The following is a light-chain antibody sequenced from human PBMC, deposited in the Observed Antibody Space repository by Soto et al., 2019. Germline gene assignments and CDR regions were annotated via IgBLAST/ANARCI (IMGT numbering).Light chain of an antibody. CDR1: QSVSSN. CDR3: QQYIRWPLP. CDR2: GAS. V-gene: IGKV3-15*01. J-gene: IGKJ4*01. Sequence: ELVMTQSPATLSVSPGERATLSYKSSQSVSSNLAWYQQKPGQAPSLIIYGASTRATGTPATFSGSGSGTEFTLTLSILQSEDFTVYYCQQYIRWPLPLGGGNKGDIK.